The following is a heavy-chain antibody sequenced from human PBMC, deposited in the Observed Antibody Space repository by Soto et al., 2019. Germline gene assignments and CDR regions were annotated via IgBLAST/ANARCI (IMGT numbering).Heavy chain of an antibody. CDR2: IWYDGSND. Sequence: QVRLVESGGGVVQPGRSLSLSCAASGFTFSNYGMHWVRQAPGKGLEWVAIIWYDGSNDYYVDSVKSRFTLSRDNYKNSRSLQMNSLRAEDTAVDYCARDLSEFQLFYDGLYLWGQGTTVTVSS. V-gene: IGHV3-33*01. CDR3: ARDLSEFQLFYDGLYL. CDR1: GFTFSNYG. J-gene: IGHJ6*02. D-gene: IGHD3-10*01.